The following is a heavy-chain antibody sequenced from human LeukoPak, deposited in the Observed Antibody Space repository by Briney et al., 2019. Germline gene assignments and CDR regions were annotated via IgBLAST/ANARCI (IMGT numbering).Heavy chain of an antibody. V-gene: IGHV3-43*02. CDR2: ISGDGGST. CDR1: GFAFDDYA. Sequence: GGSLRLSCAASGFAFDDYAMHWVRQAPGTGLEWVSLISGDGGSTYYADSVKGRFTISRDNSKNSLYLQMNSLRAEDTALYYCARSYDFWSGYYQYYFDYWGQGTLVTVSS. CDR3: ARSYDFWSGYYQYYFDY. J-gene: IGHJ4*02. D-gene: IGHD3-3*01.